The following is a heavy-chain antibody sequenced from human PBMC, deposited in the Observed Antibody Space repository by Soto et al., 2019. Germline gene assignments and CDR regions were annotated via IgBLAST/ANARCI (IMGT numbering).Heavy chain of an antibody. Sequence: GGSLRLSCAASGFTFSDYYMSWIRQAPGKGLEWVSYISSSGSNKYYADSVKGRVTISRDKPTNSLYLQMNSLRAEDTAVYYCAREAPVNNRTNPYYYYYMDVWGKGTTVTVSS. CDR2: ISSSGSNK. D-gene: IGHD1-1*01. J-gene: IGHJ6*03. CDR3: AREAPVNNRTNPYYYYYMDV. V-gene: IGHV3-11*01. CDR1: GFTFSDYY.